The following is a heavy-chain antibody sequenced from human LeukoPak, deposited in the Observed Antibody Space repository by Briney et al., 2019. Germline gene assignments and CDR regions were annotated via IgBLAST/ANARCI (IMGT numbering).Heavy chain of an antibody. CDR2: INPNSGAT. CDR1: GYTFTDCY. J-gene: IGHJ5*02. V-gene: IGHV1-2*06. Sequence: ASVKVSCKASGYTFTDCYMHWVRQAPGQGLEWMGRINPNSGATKYEQKFQGRVTMTRDTSISTAYMELSRLRSDDTAVYYCARDAAVGGTEWFDPWGQGTLVTVSS. CDR3: ARDAAVGGTEWFDP. D-gene: IGHD6-13*01.